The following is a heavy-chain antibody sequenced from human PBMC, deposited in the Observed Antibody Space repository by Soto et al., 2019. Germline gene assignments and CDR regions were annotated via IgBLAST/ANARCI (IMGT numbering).Heavy chain of an antibody. CDR2: IIPIFGTA. Sequence: SVKVSCKASGGTFSRYAISWVRQAPGQGLEWMGGIIPIFGTANYAQKFQGRVTITADESTSTAYMELSSLRSEDTAVYYCARDVDFLSGPTPGVYYGMDVWGQGSTVTVSS. CDR3: ARDVDFLSGPTPGVYYGMDV. CDR1: GGTFSRYA. D-gene: IGHD3-3*01. V-gene: IGHV1-69*13. J-gene: IGHJ6*02.